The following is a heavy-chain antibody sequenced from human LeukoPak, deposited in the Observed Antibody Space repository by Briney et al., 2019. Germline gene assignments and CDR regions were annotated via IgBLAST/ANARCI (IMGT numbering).Heavy chain of an antibody. CDR3: ARMYCGGGKCYLSYFDY. Sequence: GGSLRLSCAGSGLTFSTYWMSWVRQAPGKGLEWVANINQDGGEKHYVDSVKGRFTISRDNAKDSLDLQLNSLRGEDTAVYYCARMYCGGGKCYLSYFDYWGQGTVVTVSS. J-gene: IGHJ4*02. CDR2: INQDGGEK. CDR1: GLTFSTYW. D-gene: IGHD2-21*01. V-gene: IGHV3-7*04.